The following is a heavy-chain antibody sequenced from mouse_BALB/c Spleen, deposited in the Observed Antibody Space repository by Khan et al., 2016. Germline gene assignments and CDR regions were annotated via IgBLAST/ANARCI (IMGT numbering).Heavy chain of an antibody. Sequence: QLVQSGPELKKPGETVKISCKASGYTFTNYGMNWVKQAPGKGLKWMGWINTYTGEPTYADDFKGRFAFSLETSASTAYLQINNLKNEDTATYFCATTVVTGAWFAYWGQGTLVTVSA. CDR2: INTYTGEP. V-gene: IGHV9-3-1*01. CDR1: GYTFTNYG. CDR3: ATTVVTGAWFAY. J-gene: IGHJ3*01. D-gene: IGHD1-1*01.